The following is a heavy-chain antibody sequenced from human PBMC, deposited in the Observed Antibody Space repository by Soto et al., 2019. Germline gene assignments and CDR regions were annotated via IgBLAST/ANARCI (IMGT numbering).Heavy chain of an antibody. CDR3: SGSYSYYGMDV. J-gene: IGHJ6*02. Sequence: ASVKVSCKASGYTFTSYAMHWVRQAPGQRLEWMGWIKAGNGNTKYSQKFQGRVTITRDTSASTAYVELGSLRSEDTAVYYCSGSYSYYGMDVWGQGTTVTVSS. V-gene: IGHV1-3*01. CDR2: IKAGNGNT. CDR1: GYTFTSYA. D-gene: IGHD3-10*01.